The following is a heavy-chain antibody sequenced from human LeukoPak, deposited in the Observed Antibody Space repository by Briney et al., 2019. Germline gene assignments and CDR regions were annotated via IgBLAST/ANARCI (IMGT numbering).Heavy chain of an antibody. D-gene: IGHD4-23*01. J-gene: IGHJ4*02. CDR1: GYTFTSYG. CDR3: ARDALGWELPTDY. CDR2: INTYNGNT. Sequence: ASVKVSCKASGYTFTSYGISWVRQAPGQGLEWMGRINTYNGNTNYAQKLQGRVTMTTDTSTSTAYMELKNLTSDDTAVFYCARDALGWELPTDYWGQGTLVTVSS. V-gene: IGHV1-18*01.